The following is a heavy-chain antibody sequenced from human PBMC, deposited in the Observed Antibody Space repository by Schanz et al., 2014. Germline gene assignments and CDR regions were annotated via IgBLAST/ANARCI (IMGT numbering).Heavy chain of an antibody. J-gene: IGHJ3*01. CDR1: GFTFSSYA. CDR2: TSTDGTKT. D-gene: IGHD3-16*01. V-gene: IGHV3-30*04. CDR3: TRDRGALINHNDALDL. Sequence: QVHLVESGGGVVQPGRSLRLSCAASGFTFSSYAMHWVRQAPGQGLEKVAVTSTDGTKTYYAASVRGRFTISRDNSKNTVYLQMNSLRSEDTAVYYCTRDRGALINHNDALDLWGQGTMVSVSS.